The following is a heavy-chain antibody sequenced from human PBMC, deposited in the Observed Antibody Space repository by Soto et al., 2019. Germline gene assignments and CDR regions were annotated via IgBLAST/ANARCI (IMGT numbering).Heavy chain of an antibody. J-gene: IGHJ4*02. CDR3: ARGPDDSDVPRWDY. CDR2: INLRGGTT. D-gene: IGHD4-17*01. V-gene: IGHV1-46*02. CDR1: GYNFNQYY. Sequence: QVQLMQSGAEVRKPGASVRLSCETSGYNFNQYYIHWVRQAPGQGLEWMGIINLRGGTTEYAHKFRGRVTVTGDTSTRTAYMELRSLRSDDTAIYFCARGPDDSDVPRWDYWGQGNLLTVSS.